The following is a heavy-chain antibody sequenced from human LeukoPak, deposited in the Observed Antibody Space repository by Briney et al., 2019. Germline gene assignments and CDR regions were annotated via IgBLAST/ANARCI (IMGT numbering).Heavy chain of an antibody. CDR3: AKDLAVAGVSDAFDI. J-gene: IGHJ3*02. D-gene: IGHD6-19*01. Sequence: GGSLRLSCAASGFTFDDYGMSWVRQAPGKGLEWVSGINWNGGSTGYADSVKGRFTISRDNAKNSLYLQMNSLRAEDMALYYCAKDLAVAGVSDAFDIWGQGTMVTVSS. CDR2: INWNGGST. CDR1: GFTFDDYG. V-gene: IGHV3-20*04.